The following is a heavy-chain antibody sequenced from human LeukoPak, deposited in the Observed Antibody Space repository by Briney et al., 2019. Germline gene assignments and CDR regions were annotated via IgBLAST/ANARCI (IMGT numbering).Heavy chain of an antibody. CDR2: IYSGGST. J-gene: IGHJ6*02. CDR3: ARDESGYYDSSGYYYYGMDV. D-gene: IGHD3-22*01. V-gene: IGHV3-53*01. Sequence: PGGSLRLSCAASGFTVSSNYMSWVRQAPGKGLEWVSVIYSGGSTYYADSVKGRFTISRDNSKNTLYLQMNSLRAEDTAVYYCARDESGYYDSSGYYYYGMDVWGQGTPVTVSS. CDR1: GFTVSSNY.